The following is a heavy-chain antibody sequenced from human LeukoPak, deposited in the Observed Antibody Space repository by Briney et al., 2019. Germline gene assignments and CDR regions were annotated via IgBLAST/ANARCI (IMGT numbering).Heavy chain of an antibody. J-gene: IGHJ4*02. CDR3: AKDRLFGVSDIDY. D-gene: IGHD3-10*02. Sequence: PGGSLRLSCAASGFTFSSYAMSWVRQAPRKGLEWVSVISGSGGTTYYADSVKGRFTISRDNSKNTLYLQMNSLRAEDTAVYYCAKDRLFGVSDIDYWGQGTLVTVSS. V-gene: IGHV3-23*01. CDR1: GFTFSSYA. CDR2: ISGSGGTT.